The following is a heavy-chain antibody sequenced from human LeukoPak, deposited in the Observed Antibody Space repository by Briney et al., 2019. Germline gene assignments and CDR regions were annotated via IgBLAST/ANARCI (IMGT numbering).Heavy chain of an antibody. Sequence: GASVKVSCKASGYTFTGYYMHWVRQAPGQGLEWMGGIIPIFGTANYAQKFQGRVTITADESTSTAYMELSSLRSEDTAVYYCARTTTPGDFDYWGQGTLVTVSS. D-gene: IGHD4-17*01. J-gene: IGHJ4*02. V-gene: IGHV1-69*13. CDR2: IIPIFGTA. CDR1: GYTFTGYY. CDR3: ARTTTPGDFDY.